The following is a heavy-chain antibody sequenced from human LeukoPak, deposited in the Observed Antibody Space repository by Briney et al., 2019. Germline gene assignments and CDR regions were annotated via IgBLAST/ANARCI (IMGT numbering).Heavy chain of an antibody. CDR2: IYYSGST. V-gene: IGHV4-59*08. CDR3: ARHNVAYCGGDCYVQYFDY. Sequence: SETLSLTCTVSGGSISSYYWSWIRQPPGKGLGWIGYIYYSGSTNYNPSLKSRVTISVDTSKNQFSLKLSSVTAADTAVYYCARHNVAYCGGDCYVQYFDYWGQGTLVTVSS. CDR1: GGSISSYY. D-gene: IGHD2-21*02. J-gene: IGHJ4*02.